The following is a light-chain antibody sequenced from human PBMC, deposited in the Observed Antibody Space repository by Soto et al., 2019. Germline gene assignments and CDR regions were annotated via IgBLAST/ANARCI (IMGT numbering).Light chain of an antibody. CDR3: QQYGSSPWT. CDR2: GAS. J-gene: IGKJ1*01. CDR1: QSVSSSY. V-gene: IGKV3-20*01. Sequence: EIVLTQSPGTLSLSPGERATLSCRASQSVSSSYLAWYQQKPGQAPRLLIYGASSRATGISDRFSGSGSGTDFTLTISRLEPEDSAVYYCQQYGSSPWTFGQGTKVESK.